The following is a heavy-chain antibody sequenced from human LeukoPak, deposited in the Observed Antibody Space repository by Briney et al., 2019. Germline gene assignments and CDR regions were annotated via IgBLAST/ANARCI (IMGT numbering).Heavy chain of an antibody. CDR1: GFTFSSYW. D-gene: IGHD4/OR15-4a*01. CDR3: ARIRLWYYYYMDV. J-gene: IGHJ6*03. Sequence: GGSLRLSCAASGFTFSSYWMSWVRQAPGKGLEWVANIKQDGSEKYYVDSVKGRFTISRDNAKNSLYLQMNSLRAEDTAAYYCARIRLWYYYYMDVWGKGTTVTVSS. V-gene: IGHV3-7*01. CDR2: IKQDGSEK.